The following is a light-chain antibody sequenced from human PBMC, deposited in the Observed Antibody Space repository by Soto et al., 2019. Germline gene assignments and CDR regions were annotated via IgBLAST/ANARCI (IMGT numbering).Light chain of an antibody. CDR2: HAS. Sequence: EIVLTQSPASLSLSPGDRATLSCRASQTVGRSLAWYQHRPGQAPRLLISHASNGATGVPSRFGGSGSGTDFTLTINSLVPEDFAVYYCQQYTNWPITFGQGTRLEIK. CDR1: QTVGRS. CDR3: QQYTNWPIT. V-gene: IGKV3-11*01. J-gene: IGKJ5*01.